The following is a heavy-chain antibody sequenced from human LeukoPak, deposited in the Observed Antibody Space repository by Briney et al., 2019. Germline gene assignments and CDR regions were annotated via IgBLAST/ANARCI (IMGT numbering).Heavy chain of an antibody. CDR2: IYYSGST. CDR1: GGSISSGGYY. V-gene: IGHV4-31*03. D-gene: IGHD1-1*01. Sequence: SQTLSLTCTVSGGSISSGGYYWSWIRQHPGKGLEWIGSIYYSGSTNYNPSLQGRVTKSLDTSRNQFSLKLSSVTAADTAVYYCASGDNDPLFDYWGQGTLVTVSS. J-gene: IGHJ4*02. CDR3: ASGDNDPLFDY.